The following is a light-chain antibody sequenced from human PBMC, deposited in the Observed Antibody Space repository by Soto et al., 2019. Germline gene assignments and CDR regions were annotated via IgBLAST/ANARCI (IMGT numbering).Light chain of an antibody. Sequence: EIVLTQSPATLSSFPGDRVTLSCRASQYINTRLAWYQHRPGQAPRLLIYQTSLRAAGIPARFSASGSGTDFTLTISDVQPEDFTLYYCQQFRTFGRGTKVDIK. V-gene: IGKV3-11*01. CDR3: QQFRT. CDR1: QYINTR. CDR2: QTS. J-gene: IGKJ4*02.